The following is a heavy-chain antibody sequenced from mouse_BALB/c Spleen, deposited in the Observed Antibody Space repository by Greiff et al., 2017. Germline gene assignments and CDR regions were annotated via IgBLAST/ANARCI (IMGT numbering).Heavy chain of an antibody. V-gene: IGHV14-3*02. CDR3: ARGWDYAGPYYAMDY. Sequence: EVQLQQSGAELVKPGASVKLSCTASGFNIKDTYMHWVKQRPEQGLEWIGRIDPANGNTKYDPKFQGKATITADTSSNTAYLQLSSLTSEDTAVYYCARGWDYAGPYYAMDYWGQGTSVTVSS. D-gene: IGHD2-4*01. CDR1: GFNIKDTY. J-gene: IGHJ4*01. CDR2: IDPANGNT.